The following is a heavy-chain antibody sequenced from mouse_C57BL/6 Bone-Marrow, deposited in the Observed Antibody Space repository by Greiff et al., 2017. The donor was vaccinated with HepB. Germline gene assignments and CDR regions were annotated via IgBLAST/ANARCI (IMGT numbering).Heavy chain of an antibody. V-gene: IGHV1-50*01. D-gene: IGHD1-1*01. J-gene: IGHJ1*03. CDR2: IDPSDSYT. CDR3: ARAWITTVPHWYFDG. Sequence: QVQLQQPGAELVKPGASVKLSCKASGYTFTSYWMQWVKQRPGQGLEWIGEIDPSDSYTNYNQKFKGKATLTVDTSSSTAYMQLSSLTSEDSAVYYCARAWITTVPHWYFDGWGTGTTVTVSS. CDR1: GYTFTSYW.